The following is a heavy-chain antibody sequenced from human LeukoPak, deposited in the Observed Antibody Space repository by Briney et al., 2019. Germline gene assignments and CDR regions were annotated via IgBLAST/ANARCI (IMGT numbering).Heavy chain of an antibody. D-gene: IGHD1-26*01. Sequence: GRSLRLPCAASGFTFDDYAMHWVRQAPGKGLEWVSGISWNSGSIGYADSVKGRFTISRDNAKNSLYLQMNSLRAEDTAVYYCARGDQLLNYYYYYYYMDVWGKGTTVTVSS. CDR2: ISWNSGSI. J-gene: IGHJ6*03. CDR1: GFTFDDYA. V-gene: IGHV3-9*01. CDR3: ARGDQLLNYYYYYYYMDV.